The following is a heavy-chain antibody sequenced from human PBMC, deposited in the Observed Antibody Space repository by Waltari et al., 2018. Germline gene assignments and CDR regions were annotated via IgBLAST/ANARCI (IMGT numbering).Heavy chain of an antibody. V-gene: IGHV4-38-2*01. Sequence: QVQLQESGPGLVKPSETLSLTCAVSGYSISSGYYWGWIRQPPGKGLEWIGSIYHSGSTNYNPSLKSRVTISVDTSKNQFSLKLSSVTAADTAVYYCARVTRKLSIAAAGFDYWGQGTLVTVSS. CDR2: IYHSGST. D-gene: IGHD6-13*01. CDR3: ARVTRKLSIAAAGFDY. J-gene: IGHJ4*02. CDR1: GYSISSGYY.